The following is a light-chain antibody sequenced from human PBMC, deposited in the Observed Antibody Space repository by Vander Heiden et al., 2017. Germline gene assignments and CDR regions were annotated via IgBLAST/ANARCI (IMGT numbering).Light chain of an antibody. J-gene: IGLJ2*01. CDR1: SSNIGSNY. CDR2: RNN. V-gene: IGLV1-47*01. Sequence: QSVLTQPPSASGTPGQRVTISCSGSSSNIGSNYVYWYQQLPGPAPKLLIYRNNQRPSGVPDRFSGSKSGTSASLAISGLRSEDEADYYCAAWDDSLSGLHVVFGGGTKLTVL. CDR3: AAWDDSLSGLHVV.